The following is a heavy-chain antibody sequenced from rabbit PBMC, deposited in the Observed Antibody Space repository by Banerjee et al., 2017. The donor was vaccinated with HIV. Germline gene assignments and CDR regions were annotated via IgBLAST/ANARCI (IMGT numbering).Heavy chain of an antibody. J-gene: IGHJ4*01. V-gene: IGHV1S40*01. CDR3: ARDLAGVIGWNFNL. Sequence: QSLEESGGGLVTPGASLTLTCTASGFDISSYNMCWVRQAPGKGLEWIACTHAGSSGSTYYASWAKGRFTISKTSWTTVTLQMTSLTAADTATYFCARDLAGVIGWNFNLWGPGTLVTVS. CDR1: GFDISSYN. CDR2: THAGSSGST. D-gene: IGHD4-1*01.